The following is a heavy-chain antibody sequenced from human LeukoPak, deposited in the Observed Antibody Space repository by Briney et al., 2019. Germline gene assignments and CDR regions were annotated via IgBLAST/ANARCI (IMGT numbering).Heavy chain of an antibody. D-gene: IGHD3-10*01. CDR3: ARGESDP. Sequence: GGSLRLSCAASGFPFSGDWMTWVRQAPGKGLRWVASIKGDGRGKYYVDSVKGRFTVSRDNAKKSLYLLMDSLRVEDMGMYYCARGESDPWGQGTLVTVSS. V-gene: IGHV3-7*03. CDR2: IKGDGRGK. J-gene: IGHJ5*02. CDR1: GFPFSGDW.